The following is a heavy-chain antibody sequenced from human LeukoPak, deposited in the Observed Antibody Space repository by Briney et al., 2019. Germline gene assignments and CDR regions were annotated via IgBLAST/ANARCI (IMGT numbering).Heavy chain of an antibody. CDR3: ARFSVGGRYDFDY. J-gene: IGHJ4*02. CDR1: GYTFTAYY. V-gene: IGHV1-2*02. D-gene: IGHD3-9*01. CDR2: ISPNRGAT. Sequence: ASVKVSCKAYGYTFTAYYLHWVRQAPGQGLEWMGWISPNRGATKYAQKFQDRVTMTRDTSINTAYMELSRLRSDDTAVYYCARFSVGGRYDFDYWGQGTLVTVSS.